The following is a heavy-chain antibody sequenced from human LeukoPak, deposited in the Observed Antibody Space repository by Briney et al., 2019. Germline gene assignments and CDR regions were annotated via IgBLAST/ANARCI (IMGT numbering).Heavy chain of an antibody. CDR1: GFTFSGYS. D-gene: IGHD3-22*01. V-gene: IGHV3-21*01. CDR3: AREVSEGFDF. J-gene: IGHJ4*02. CDR2: FGTRSTSI. Sequence: GGSLRLSCTASGFTFSGYSMNWIRQAPGKGLEWVSSFGTRSTSIYHAGSVKGRFAISRDNAKDSLYLQMNSLRAEDTALYYCAREVSEGFDFWGQGTLVTVSS.